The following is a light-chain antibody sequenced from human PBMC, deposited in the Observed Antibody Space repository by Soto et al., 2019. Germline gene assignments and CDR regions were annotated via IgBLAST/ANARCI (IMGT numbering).Light chain of an antibody. CDR3: SSYTRSSTHV. CDR1: NSDIGGYNY. Sequence: QSVLAQPASVSGSPGQSITISCTGTNSDIGGYNYVSWHQQHPGKVPKLMIYDVSKRPSGVSNRFSGSKSGDTASLTISGLQAEDEADYYCSSYTRSSTHVFGSGTKVSDL. CDR2: DVS. J-gene: IGLJ1*01. V-gene: IGLV2-14*01.